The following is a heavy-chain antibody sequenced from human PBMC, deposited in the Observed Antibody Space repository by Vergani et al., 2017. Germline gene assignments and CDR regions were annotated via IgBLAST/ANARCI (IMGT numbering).Heavy chain of an antibody. CDR1: GYTFTSYG. Sequence: QVQLVQSGAEVKKPGASVTVSCKASGYTFTSYGFTWVRQAPGQGLEWMGWISGYSGNTNYAQKLQGRVTMTTDTSTSTAYMELRSLRSDDTAVYYCARGSYCGGDCYRDYWGQGTLVTVSS. J-gene: IGHJ4*02. CDR3: ARGSYCGGDCYRDY. V-gene: IGHV1-18*01. D-gene: IGHD2-21*02. CDR2: ISGYSGNT.